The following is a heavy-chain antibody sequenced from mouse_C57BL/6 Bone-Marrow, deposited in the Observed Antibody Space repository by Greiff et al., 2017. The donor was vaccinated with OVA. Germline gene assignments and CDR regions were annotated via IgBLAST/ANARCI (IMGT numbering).Heavy chain of an antibody. Sequence: QVQLQQSGPELVKPGASVKISCKASGYAFSSSWMNWVKQRPGKGLEWIGRIYPGDGDTNYNGKFKGKATLTADKSSSTAYMQLSSLTSADSAVYFCASYYEDYFDYWGQGTTLTVSS. CDR3: ASYYEDYFDY. V-gene: IGHV1-82*01. J-gene: IGHJ2*01. D-gene: IGHD1-1*01. CDR1: GYAFSSSW. CDR2: IYPGDGDT.